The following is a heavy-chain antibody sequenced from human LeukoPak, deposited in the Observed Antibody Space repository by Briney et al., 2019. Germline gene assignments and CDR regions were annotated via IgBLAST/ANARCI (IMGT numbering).Heavy chain of an antibody. CDR3: ATDYVEMATITSGAFDI. Sequence: GASVKVSCKASGYTFTGYYMHWVRQAPGQGLEWMGWINPNSGGTNYAQKFQGRVTMTEDTSTDTAYMELSSLRSEDTAVYYCATDYVEMATITSGAFDIWGQGTMVTVSS. J-gene: IGHJ3*02. V-gene: IGHV1-2*02. D-gene: IGHD5-24*01. CDR1: GYTFTGYY. CDR2: INPNSGGT.